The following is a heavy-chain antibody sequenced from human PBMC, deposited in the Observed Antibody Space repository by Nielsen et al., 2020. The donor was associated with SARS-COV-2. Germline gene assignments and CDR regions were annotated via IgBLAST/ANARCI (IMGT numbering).Heavy chain of an antibody. Sequence: GESLKISCTASGFTFSNSAMSWVRQTSGKGLEWVSSISGSGDRTDYADSVKGRVIISRDNSKNTLHLQMNSLRAEDTALYYCVREEGIAEFDHWGHGTLVTVSS. D-gene: IGHD6-13*01. CDR1: GFTFSNSA. V-gene: IGHV3-23*01. CDR2: ISGSGDRT. J-gene: IGHJ4*01. CDR3: VREEGIAEFDH.